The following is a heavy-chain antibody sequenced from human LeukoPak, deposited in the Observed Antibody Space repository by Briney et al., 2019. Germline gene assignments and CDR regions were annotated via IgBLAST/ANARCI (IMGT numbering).Heavy chain of an antibody. Sequence: SGTLSLTCAVSGGSISSSNWWSWVRQPPGKGLEWIGEIYHSGSTNYNPSLKSRVTISVDTSKNQFSLKLSSVTAADTAVYYCARGDRTMVRGDPRHYYYYMDVWGKGTTVTVSS. D-gene: IGHD3-10*01. V-gene: IGHV4-4*02. CDR3: ARGDRTMVRGDPRHYYYYMDV. CDR2: IYHSGST. CDR1: GGSISSSNW. J-gene: IGHJ6*03.